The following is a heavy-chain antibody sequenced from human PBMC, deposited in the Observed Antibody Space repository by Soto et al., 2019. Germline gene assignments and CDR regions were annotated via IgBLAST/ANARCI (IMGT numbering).Heavy chain of an antibody. Sequence: GGSLRLSCAASGFTFSSYAMHWVRQAPGKGLEWVAVISYDGSNKYYADSVKGRFTISRDNSKNTLYLQMNSLRAEDTAVYYCARERRPFLEWIRFHYYGMDVWGQGTTVTVSS. CDR2: ISYDGSNK. CDR3: ARERRPFLEWIRFHYYGMDV. D-gene: IGHD3-3*02. CDR1: GFTFSSYA. V-gene: IGHV3-30-3*01. J-gene: IGHJ6*02.